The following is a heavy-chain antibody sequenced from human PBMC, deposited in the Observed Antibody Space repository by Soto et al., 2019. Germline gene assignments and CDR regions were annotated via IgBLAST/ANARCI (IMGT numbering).Heavy chain of an antibody. Sequence: GGSLRLSCADSGFTFSSYAMSWVRQAPGKGLEWESAISGSGGSTYYADSVKGRFTISRDTSKNTLYLQMNSLRAEDTAVYYCATTTVTHFDCWGQGAPVTVSS. V-gene: IGHV3-23*01. CDR1: GFTFSSYA. CDR3: ATTTVTHFDC. J-gene: IGHJ4*02. CDR2: ISGSGGST. D-gene: IGHD4-4*01.